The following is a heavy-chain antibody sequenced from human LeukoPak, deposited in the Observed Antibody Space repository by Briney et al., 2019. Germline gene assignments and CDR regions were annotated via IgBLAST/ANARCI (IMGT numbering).Heavy chain of an antibody. D-gene: IGHD3-16*01. CDR1: GFTFSSYG. CDR2: IRNDGSII. J-gene: IGHJ4*02. V-gene: IGHV3-30*02. Sequence: PGGSLRLSCAASGFTFSSYGMHWIRQAPGKGLEWVAFIRNDGSIIYNADSVKGRFTISRDNSKNTLNLQMNSLRAEDTAVYYCAKDTPLCYFDYWGQGTLVTVSS. CDR3: AKDTPLCYFDY.